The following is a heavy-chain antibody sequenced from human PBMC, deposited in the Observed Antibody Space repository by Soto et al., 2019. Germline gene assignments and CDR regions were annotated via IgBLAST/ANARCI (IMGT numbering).Heavy chain of an antibody. CDR3: ARQNDLQWLVRGSWFDP. CDR1: GDSISIYY. D-gene: IGHD6-19*01. J-gene: IGHJ5*02. V-gene: IGHV4-59*01. CDR2: VYYSGST. Sequence: SETLSLTCTVSGDSISIYYWNWIRHSPGKGLEWIGYVYYSGSTNYNPSLTSRVTISIDTSKNQFSLTLRSVTATDTAVCYCARQNDLQWLVRGSWFDPWGQGILVTVSS.